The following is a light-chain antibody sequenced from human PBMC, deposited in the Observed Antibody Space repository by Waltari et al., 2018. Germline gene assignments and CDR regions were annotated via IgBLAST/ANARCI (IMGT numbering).Light chain of an antibody. CDR1: SSDIGGYNY. CDR3: SSYTGSSTWV. CDR2: DVS. V-gene: IGLV2-14*01. Sequence: QSALTQPASVSGSPGQSITISCTGTSSDIGGYNYVSWYQQHVSKAPKLMIYDVSKRPSWVSYRFSGSKSGNTASLTISGLQAEDEADYYCSSYTGSSTWVFGGGTKLTVL. J-gene: IGLJ3*02.